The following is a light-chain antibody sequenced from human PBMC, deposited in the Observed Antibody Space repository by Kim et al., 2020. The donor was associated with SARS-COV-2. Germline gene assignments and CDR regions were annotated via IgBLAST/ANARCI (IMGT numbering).Light chain of an antibody. CDR2: VAS. CDR1: QSVSRD. V-gene: IGKV3-15*01. Sequence: VVMTQSPASLSVSPGEGATLSCRASQSVSRDLAWYQQKPGQNPRLLFYVASTRAAGVPDRISGSGSGTEFTLTISSLQSADFGVYYCHQYNKGHTFGQETKLDI. J-gene: IGKJ2*01. CDR3: HQYNKGHT.